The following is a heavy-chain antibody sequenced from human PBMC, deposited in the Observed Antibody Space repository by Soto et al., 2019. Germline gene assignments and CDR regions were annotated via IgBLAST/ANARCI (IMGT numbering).Heavy chain of an antibody. CDR3: ERGGLALPFSGSTWFDP. J-gene: IGHJ5*02. Sequence: GGSLRLSCAASGFNFSTYGMIWLRQAPGKGLEWLSSSSDSGHYIYYADSVRGRFTISRDNAKNSLFLHMNSLRGEDTAVYYCERGGLALPFSGSTWFDPWGHGTLVTVSS. CDR2: SSDSGHYI. V-gene: IGHV3-21*01. D-gene: IGHD3-10*01. CDR1: GFNFSTYG.